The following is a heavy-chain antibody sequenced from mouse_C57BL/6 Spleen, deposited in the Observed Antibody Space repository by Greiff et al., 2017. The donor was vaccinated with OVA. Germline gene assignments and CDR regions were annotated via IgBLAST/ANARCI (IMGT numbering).Heavy chain of an antibody. CDR1: GYTFTSYW. D-gene: IGHD1-1*01. V-gene: IGHV1-64*01. J-gene: IGHJ2*01. CDR3: ARYGTTVGVDY. CDR2: IHPNSGST. Sequence: QVQLQQPGAELVKPGASVKLSCKASGYTFTSYWMHWVKQRPGQGLEWIGMIHPNSGSTNYNEKFKSKATLTVDKSSSTAYMQLSSLTSEDSAVYYCARYGTTVGVDYWGQGTTLTVSS.